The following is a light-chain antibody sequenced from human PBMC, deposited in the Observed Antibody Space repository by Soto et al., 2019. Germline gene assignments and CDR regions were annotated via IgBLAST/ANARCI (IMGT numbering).Light chain of an antibody. CDR3: QQRMDLVVT. CDR1: QSVGDF. V-gene: IGKV3-11*01. Sequence: EIVLTQSPATLSLSPGEGATLSCRASQSVGDFLAWYQQKPGQAPRLLIFDASKRATGIPARFSGSGSGTDFTLTITILEPEDFAVYYCQQRMDLVVTFGQGTRLEIK. J-gene: IGKJ5*01. CDR2: DAS.